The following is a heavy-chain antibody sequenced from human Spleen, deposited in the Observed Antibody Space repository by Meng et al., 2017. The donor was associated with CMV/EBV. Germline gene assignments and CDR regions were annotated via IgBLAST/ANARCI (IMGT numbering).Heavy chain of an antibody. V-gene: IGHV3-48*03. CDR3: VREHRSAFDI. J-gene: IGHJ3*02. CDR1: GFSFSSYE. Sequence: GEALKISCAASGFSFSSYEMKWVRQAPGKGLEWVSYISRSGGTVDNADSVKGRFTISRDNAKNSLYLQMNSLRVEDTGIYYCVREHRSAFDIWGQGTMVTVSS. CDR2: ISRSGGTV.